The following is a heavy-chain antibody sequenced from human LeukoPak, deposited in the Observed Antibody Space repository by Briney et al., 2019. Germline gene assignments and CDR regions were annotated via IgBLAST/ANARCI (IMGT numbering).Heavy chain of an antibody. D-gene: IGHD5-18*01. CDR3: ARDSGYSYADDY. CDR1: GFTFRSYA. CDR2: ITYNSGTI. V-gene: IGHV3-48*02. Sequence: PGGALRLSCAASGFTFRSYAMQWVRQAPGKGVEWVSYITYNSGTIFYAASVKGLFTISRDNPKDSLYLQMSSLRDEDTAVYYCARDSGYSYADDYWGQGTLVTVSS. J-gene: IGHJ4*02.